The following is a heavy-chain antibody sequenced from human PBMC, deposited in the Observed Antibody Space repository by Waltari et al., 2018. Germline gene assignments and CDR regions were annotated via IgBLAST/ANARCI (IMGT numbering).Heavy chain of an antibody. CDR1: GGTFSSYA. V-gene: IGHV1-69*01. CDR2: VTPIVGTA. D-gene: IGHD6-19*01. CDR3: ASNPGYSSGWYDTPGWFDP. J-gene: IGHJ5*02. Sequence: QVQLVQSGAEVKKPGSSVKVSCKASGGTFSSYAISWVRQAPGQGLEWMGGVTPIVGTANYAQEFQGRVTITADESTSTAYMELSSLRSEDTAVYYCASNPGYSSGWYDTPGWFDPWGQGTLVTVSS.